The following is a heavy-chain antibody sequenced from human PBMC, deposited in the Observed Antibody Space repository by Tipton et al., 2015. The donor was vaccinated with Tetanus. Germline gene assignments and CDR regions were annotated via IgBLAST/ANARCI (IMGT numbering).Heavy chain of an antibody. V-gene: IGHV4-39*07. D-gene: IGHD2-8*02. CDR1: GGSMNTRTFY. Sequence: LRLSCTVSGGSMNTRTFYWGWIRQSPGKGLEWIGSIFYSGSTYYNPSLRSRVSISIDRSKNQLSLKLTSVTAADTAVYYCARATSTGPAYNWFDPWGQGTLVTVSS. CDR3: ARATSTGPAYNWFDP. J-gene: IGHJ5*02. CDR2: IFYSGST.